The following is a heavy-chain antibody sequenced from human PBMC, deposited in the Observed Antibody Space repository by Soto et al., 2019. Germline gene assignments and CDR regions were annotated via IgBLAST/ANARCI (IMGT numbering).Heavy chain of an antibody. CDR1: GGSIGSGGYY. J-gene: IGHJ3*02. CDR2: IYDTGNT. CDR3: ATDTSGFDAYDI. V-gene: IGHV4-31*03. Sequence: SEPLYLTCTVSGGSIGSGGYYWSWIRQHPGEGLEWIGCIYDTGNTYYNPSLKSRVSISLDTSNNHFSLRLNSVTAADTAVYYCATDTSGFDAYDIWGQGTLVTVSS. D-gene: IGHD5-12*01.